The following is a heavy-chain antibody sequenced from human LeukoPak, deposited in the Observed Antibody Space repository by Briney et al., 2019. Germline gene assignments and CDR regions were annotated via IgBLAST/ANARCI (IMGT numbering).Heavy chain of an antibody. CDR2: IYTSGST. D-gene: IGHD6-19*01. CDR1: GGSISSGSYY. V-gene: IGHV4-61*09. Sequence: PSQTLSLTCTVSGGSISSGSYYWSWIRQPAGKGLEWFGHIYTSGSTSYNPSLQSRVTISVDTSNHEFSLKLTSVTAADTAVYYCARAGGSVGWYGTIDSWGQGTLVTVSA. J-gene: IGHJ4*02. CDR3: ARAGGSVGWYGTIDS.